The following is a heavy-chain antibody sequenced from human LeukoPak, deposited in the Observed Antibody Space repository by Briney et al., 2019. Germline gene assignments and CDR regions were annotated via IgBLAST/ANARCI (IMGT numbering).Heavy chain of an antibody. CDR2: ISGSGVTT. D-gene: IGHD3-9*01. CDR3: AKSREILTGYSSIGKYFFDY. Sequence: GGPLRLSCAASGFTFSSYAMSWVRQAPGKGLEWVSLISGSGVTTYSADTVKGRFTISRDNSKNTVHLQMNSLRAEDTAVYYCAKSREILTGYSSIGKYFFDYWGQGTLVTVSS. V-gene: IGHV3-23*01. J-gene: IGHJ4*02. CDR1: GFTFSSYA.